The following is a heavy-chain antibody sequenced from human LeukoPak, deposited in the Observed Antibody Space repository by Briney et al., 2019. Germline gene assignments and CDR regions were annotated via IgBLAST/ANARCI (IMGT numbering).Heavy chain of an antibody. Sequence: GGSLRLSCAASGFTFSSYGMHWVRQAPGKGLGWVAVISYDGSNKYYADSVKGRFTISRDNSKNTLYLQMNSLRAEDTAVYYCAKAGVGDYYGMDVWGQGTTVTVSS. CDR2: ISYDGSNK. CDR1: GFTFSSYG. J-gene: IGHJ6*02. V-gene: IGHV3-30*18. D-gene: IGHD3-10*01. CDR3: AKAGVGDYYGMDV.